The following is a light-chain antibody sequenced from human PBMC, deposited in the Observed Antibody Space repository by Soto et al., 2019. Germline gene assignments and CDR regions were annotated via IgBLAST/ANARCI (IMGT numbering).Light chain of an antibody. V-gene: IGKV3-15*01. CDR3: QQYNNWPPWT. CDR1: QSVSSN. CDR2: GAS. J-gene: IGKJ1*01. Sequence: EIVMTQSPATLSVSQGERATLSCRASQSVSSNLAWYQQKPGPAPRLLIYGASTRATGIPARFSGSGSGTEFTLTSISLQSEYFAVYYCQQYNNWPPWTFGQGTKVDIK.